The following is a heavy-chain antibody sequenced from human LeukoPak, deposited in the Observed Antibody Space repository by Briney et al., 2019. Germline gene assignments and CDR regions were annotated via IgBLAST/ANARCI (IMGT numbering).Heavy chain of an antibody. CDR3: ARGGYDILTGYYPPDYYGMDV. Sequence: GGSLRLSCAASGFTFSSYWMSWVRQAPGKGLEWVANIKQDGSEKYYVDSVKGRFTISRDNAKNSLYLQMNSLRAEDTAVYYCARGGYDILTGYYPPDYYGMDVWGQGTTVTVSS. V-gene: IGHV3-7*01. CDR1: GFTFSSYW. D-gene: IGHD3-9*01. J-gene: IGHJ6*02. CDR2: IKQDGSEK.